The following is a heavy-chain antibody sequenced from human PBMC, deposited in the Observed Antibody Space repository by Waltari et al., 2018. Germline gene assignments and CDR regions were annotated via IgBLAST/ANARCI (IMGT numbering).Heavy chain of an antibody. V-gene: IGHV1-69*04. CDR2: IIPILGIA. CDR1: GGTFSSYA. D-gene: IGHD2-21*02. CDR3: ARGSGGNSHYYYYYMDV. Sequence: QVQLVQSGAEVKKPGSSVKVSCKASGGTFSSYAISWVRQAPGQGLEWMGGIIPILGIANYAQKFQGRVTITADESTSTAYMELSSLRSEDTAVYYCARGSGGNSHYYYYYMDVWGKGTTVTVSS. J-gene: IGHJ6*03.